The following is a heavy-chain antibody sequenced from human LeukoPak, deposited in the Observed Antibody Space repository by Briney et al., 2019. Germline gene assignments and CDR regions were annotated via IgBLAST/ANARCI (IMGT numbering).Heavy chain of an antibody. V-gene: IGHV3-7*01. J-gene: IGHJ4*02. Sequence: PGGPLRLSCGASGYTFRIYWMSWVRQAPGKGLECVANIKQDGSEKYYVDSVKGRFTISRDNAKNTLYLQMKSLRAEDTAVYYCARERDYGDLGVLDYWGQGTLVTVSS. CDR1: GYTFRIYW. CDR2: IKQDGSEK. CDR3: ARERDYGDLGVLDY. D-gene: IGHD4-17*01.